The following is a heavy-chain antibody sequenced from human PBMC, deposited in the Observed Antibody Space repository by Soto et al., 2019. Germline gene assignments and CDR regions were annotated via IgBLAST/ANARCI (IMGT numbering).Heavy chain of an antibody. V-gene: IGHV3-33*01. Sequence: PGGSLRLSCAASGFRFSSHGMHWVRQAPGKGLEWVAHIWYDGSRKYYVDSAKGRFTISRDDSSNTVDLQVNDLRGDDTAIYYCARSDGGDLEGRGDRFDYCGQGTPVTVSS. CDR2: IWYDGSRK. CDR3: ARSDGGDLEGRGDRFDY. CDR1: GFRFSSHG. D-gene: IGHD2-21*02. J-gene: IGHJ4*02.